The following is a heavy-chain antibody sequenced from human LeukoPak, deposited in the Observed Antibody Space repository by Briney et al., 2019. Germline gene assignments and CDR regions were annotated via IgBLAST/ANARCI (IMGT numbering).Heavy chain of an antibody. J-gene: IGHJ5*02. CDR2: ISGSGGRT. CDR3: AKGPYYYDSCGYSRRWFDP. V-gene: IGHV3-23*01. D-gene: IGHD3-22*01. CDR1: GFTFSTYA. Sequence: GGSLRLSCAASGFTFSTYAMTWVRQAPGKGLEWVSAISGSGGRTYYADSVKGRFTISRDNSKNTLYLQMNSLRAEDTAVYYCAKGPYYYDSCGYSRRWFDPWGQGTLVTVSS.